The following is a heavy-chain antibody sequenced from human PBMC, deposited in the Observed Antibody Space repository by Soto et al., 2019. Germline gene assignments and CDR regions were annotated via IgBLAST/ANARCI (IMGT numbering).Heavy chain of an antibody. CDR3: VKGEYYYDSSGYYPFDY. CDR1: GYDFSNYA. Sequence: PGGAPRLPYSAAGYDFSNYAMPWDRQAPGKGLEYVSSISTNGGSTDYADSVKGRFTISRDNSKNTVYLQMSSLRVEDTAVYYCVKGEYYYDSSGYYPFDYWGQGTLVTVSS. D-gene: IGHD3-22*01. J-gene: IGHJ4*02. V-gene: IGHV3-64D*06. CDR2: ISTNGGST.